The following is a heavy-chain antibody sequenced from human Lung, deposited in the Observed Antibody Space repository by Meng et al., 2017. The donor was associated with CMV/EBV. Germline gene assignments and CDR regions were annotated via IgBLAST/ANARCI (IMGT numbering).Heavy chain of an antibody. V-gene: IGHV3-69-1*01. CDR3: ARVLLDVRGWYYQGMDV. D-gene: IGHD6-19*01. CDR1: GFRFSDYY. J-gene: IGHJ6*02. Sequence: GGSLRLXCAASGFRFSDYYMTWIRQAPGKGLEWVSYISSSYAVDYADSLKGRFTISRDNAKNSLYLQMNSLRAEDTAVYYCARVLLDVRGWYYQGMDVWGQGNXVNGAS. CDR2: ISSSYAV.